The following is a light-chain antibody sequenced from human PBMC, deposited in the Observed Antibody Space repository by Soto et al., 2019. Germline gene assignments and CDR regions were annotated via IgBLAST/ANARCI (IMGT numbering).Light chain of an antibody. J-gene: IGKJ1*01. Sequence: DIVMTQSPDSLAVSLGERATINCKSSQSVLYSSNNKNYLAWYQQKLGQPPKLLIYWASTRESGVPDRFSGSGSGTDFTLTISSLQAEDVAVYYCQQYSTPPTFGQGTKVEIK. CDR2: WAS. CDR1: QSVLYSSNNKNY. V-gene: IGKV4-1*01. CDR3: QQYSTPPT.